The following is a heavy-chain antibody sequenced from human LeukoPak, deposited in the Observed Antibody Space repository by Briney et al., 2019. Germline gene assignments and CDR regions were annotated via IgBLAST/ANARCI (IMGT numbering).Heavy chain of an antibody. CDR2: INHSGST. J-gene: IGHJ4*02. CDR1: GGSFSGYY. V-gene: IGHV4-34*01. D-gene: IGHD6-19*01. Sequence: PSETLSLTCAVHGGSFSGYYWSWIRQPPGKGLEWIGEINHSGSTNYNPSLKSRVTISVDTSKNQFSLKLSSVTAADTAVYYCARGGRSGWYLARYYFDYWGQGTLVTVSS. CDR3: ARGGRSGWYLARYYFDY.